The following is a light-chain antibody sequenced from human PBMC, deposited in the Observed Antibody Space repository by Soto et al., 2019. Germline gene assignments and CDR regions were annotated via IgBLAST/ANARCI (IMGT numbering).Light chain of an antibody. CDR2: WAS. CDR1: QSVLYSSNNMNY. Sequence: DTVMTQSPDSLAVSLGERATINCKSSQSVLYSSNNMNYLSWYQQKPGQPPKLLIYWASTRESGVPDRFSGGGSGTDFTLTISSVQAEDVAVYYCLQHYNTPPYSFGQGTKLEIK. J-gene: IGKJ2*03. V-gene: IGKV4-1*01. CDR3: LQHYNTPPYS.